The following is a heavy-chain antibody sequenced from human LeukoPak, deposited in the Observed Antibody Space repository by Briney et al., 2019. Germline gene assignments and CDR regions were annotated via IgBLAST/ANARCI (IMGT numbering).Heavy chain of an antibody. CDR2: IYYSGST. CDR3: ARTLMMPTIYAFDI. CDR1: GASISGYY. J-gene: IGHJ3*02. Sequence: SETLSLTCTVSGASISGYYWSWIRQPPGKGLEWVGFIYYSGSTNYNPSLKSRVTLSVDTSQNQFSLRLTSVTAADTAVYYCARTLMMPTIYAFDIWGQGTLVTVSS. D-gene: IGHD3-16*01. V-gene: IGHV4-59*01.